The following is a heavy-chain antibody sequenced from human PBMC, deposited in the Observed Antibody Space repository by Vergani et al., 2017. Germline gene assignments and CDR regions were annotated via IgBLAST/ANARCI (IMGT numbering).Heavy chain of an antibody. CDR2: IYTSGST. J-gene: IGHJ6*03. V-gene: IGHV4-61*02. CDR3: ARDTVANYYYYYMDV. D-gene: IGHD4-11*01. CDR1: GGSISSGSYY. Sequence: QVQLQESGPGLVKPSQTLSLTCTVSGGSISSGSYYWSWIRQPAGKGLEWIGRIYTSGSTNYNPSLKSQVTMSVDTSKNQFPLKLSSVTAADTAVYYCARDTVANYYYYYMDVWGKGTTVTVSS.